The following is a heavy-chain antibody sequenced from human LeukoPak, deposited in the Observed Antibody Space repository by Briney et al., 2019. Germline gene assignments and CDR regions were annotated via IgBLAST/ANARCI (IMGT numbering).Heavy chain of an antibody. D-gene: IGHD3-3*01. CDR3: ARDLDGDAIFGVVPHY. CDR2: IYYSGST. Sequence: SETLSLTCTVSGGSISSGDYYWSWIRQPPGKGLEWIGYIYYSGSTYYNPSLKSRVTISVDTSKNQFSLKLSSVTAADTAVYYCARDLDGDAIFGVVPHYWGQEPWSPSPQ. J-gene: IGHJ4*01. V-gene: IGHV4-30-4*08. CDR1: GGSISSGDYY.